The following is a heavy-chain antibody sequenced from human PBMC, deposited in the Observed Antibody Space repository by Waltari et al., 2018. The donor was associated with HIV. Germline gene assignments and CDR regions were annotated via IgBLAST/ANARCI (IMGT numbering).Heavy chain of an antibody. CDR1: GLTFRNNW. CDR2: INSEGSEI. D-gene: IGHD3-22*01. Sequence: EVQLVESGGGLVQPGGSLRLSCAASGLTFRNNWMHWVRHAPGKGPVWVSSINSEGSEITYADSVKGRFTISRDNARNTLWLQMNSLRAEDTATYYCTAGYTNSRHYWFDPWGQGTLVTVSS. J-gene: IGHJ5*02. CDR3: TAGYTNSRHYWFDP. V-gene: IGHV3-74*01.